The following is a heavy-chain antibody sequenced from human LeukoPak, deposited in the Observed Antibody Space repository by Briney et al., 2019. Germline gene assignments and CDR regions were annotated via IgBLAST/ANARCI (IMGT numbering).Heavy chain of an antibody. CDR1: GGSISSSSYY. J-gene: IGHJ5*02. Sequence: SETLSLTCTVSGGSISSSSYYWGWIRQPPGKGLEWIGSIYYSGSTYYNPSLKSRVTISVDTSKNQFSLKLSSVTAADTAVYYCARHAIRLLWFGEGTTWNWFDPWGQGTLVTVSS. D-gene: IGHD3-10*01. V-gene: IGHV4-39*01. CDR2: IYYSGST. CDR3: ARHAIRLLWFGEGTTWNWFDP.